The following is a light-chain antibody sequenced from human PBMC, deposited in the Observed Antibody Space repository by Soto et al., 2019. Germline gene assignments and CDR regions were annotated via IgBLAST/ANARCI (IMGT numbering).Light chain of an antibody. CDR2: DAS. CDR3: LQRRNSWT. Sequence: EIVMTQSPATLSVSPGKRATLSCRASQSVNTYLAWYQQKPGQAPRLLIYDASNRATGIPARFSGSGSGTDFTLTISSLEPEDFAVYYCLQRRNSWTFGQGTKVDIK. CDR1: QSVNTY. J-gene: IGKJ1*01. V-gene: IGKV3-11*01.